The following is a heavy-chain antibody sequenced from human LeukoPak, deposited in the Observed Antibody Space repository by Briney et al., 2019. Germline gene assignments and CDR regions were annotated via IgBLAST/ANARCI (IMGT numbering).Heavy chain of an antibody. CDR3: ARDYDILTGQDY. Sequence: EASETLSLTCTVSGGSISSYYLSWIRQPAGKGLEWIGRIYTSGSTNYNPSLKSRVTMSVDTSKNQFSLKLSSVTAADTAVYYCARDYDILTGQDYWGQGTLVTVSS. D-gene: IGHD3-9*01. V-gene: IGHV4-4*07. CDR1: GGSISSYY. J-gene: IGHJ4*02. CDR2: IYTSGST.